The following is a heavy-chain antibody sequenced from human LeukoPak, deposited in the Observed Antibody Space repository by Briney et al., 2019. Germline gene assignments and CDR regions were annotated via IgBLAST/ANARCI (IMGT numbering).Heavy chain of an antibody. CDR2: IYYSGST. D-gene: IGHD3-22*01. Sequence: PSETLSLTCAVYGGSFSGYYWSWIRQPPGKGLEWIGYIYYSGSTNYNPSLKSRVTISVDTSKNQFSLKLSSVTAADTAVYYCASSRTMIAVVSGVAFDIWGQGTMVTVSS. J-gene: IGHJ3*02. CDR1: GGSFSGYY. CDR3: ASSRTMIAVVSGVAFDI. V-gene: IGHV4-59*01.